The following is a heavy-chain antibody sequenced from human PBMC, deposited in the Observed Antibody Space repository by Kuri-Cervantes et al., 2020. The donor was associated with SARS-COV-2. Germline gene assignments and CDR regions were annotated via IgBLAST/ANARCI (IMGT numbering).Heavy chain of an antibody. Sequence: GESLKISCAASGFTFSSYSMNWVRQAPGKGLEWVSVIYSGGSTYYADSVKGRFTISRDNSKNTLYLQMNSLRAEDTAVYYCARPSGSYSGDAFDIWGQGTMVTVSS. D-gene: IGHD1-26*01. CDR1: GFTFSSYS. J-gene: IGHJ3*02. V-gene: IGHV3-53*01. CDR2: IYSGGST. CDR3: ARPSGSYSGDAFDI.